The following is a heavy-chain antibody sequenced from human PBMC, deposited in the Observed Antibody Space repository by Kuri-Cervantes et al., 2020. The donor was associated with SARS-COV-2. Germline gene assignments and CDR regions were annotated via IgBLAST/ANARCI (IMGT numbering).Heavy chain of an antibody. Sequence: RGSLRLSCAASGFTFSSYSMNWVRQAPGKGLEWVSSISSSSSYINYADSVKGRFTISRDNAKNSLYLQMNSLRAEDTAVYYCARGSLWRGGYNSHYYYGMDVWGQGTTVTVSS. V-gene: IGHV3-21*01. CDR2: ISSSSSYI. CDR1: GFTFSSYS. J-gene: IGHJ6*02. D-gene: IGHD5-24*01. CDR3: ARGSLWRGGYNSHYYYGMDV.